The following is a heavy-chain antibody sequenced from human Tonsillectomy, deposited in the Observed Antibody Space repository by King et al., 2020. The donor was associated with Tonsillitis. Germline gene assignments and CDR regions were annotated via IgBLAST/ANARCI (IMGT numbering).Heavy chain of an antibody. CDR3: ARDPGSGWYNGAFDI. CDR1: GGSIGTGSYY. Sequence: VQLQESGPGLVKPAQTLSLTCTVSGGSIGTGSYYWSWIRQPAGKGLEWIGRIQTSGSSNYNPSLKNRVTISVDMSKNQFSLKLSPVTAADTAVYYCARDPGSGWYNGAFDIWGQGTLVTVSS. CDR2: IQTSGSS. J-gene: IGHJ3*02. D-gene: IGHD6-19*01. V-gene: IGHV4-61*02.